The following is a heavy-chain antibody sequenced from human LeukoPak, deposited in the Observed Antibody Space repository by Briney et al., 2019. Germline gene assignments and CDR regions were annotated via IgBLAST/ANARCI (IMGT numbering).Heavy chain of an antibody. CDR2: ISYDGRNK. V-gene: IGHV3-30*18. CDR3: AKDVGEKYYFDY. CDR1: GFTFTNYG. J-gene: IGHJ4*02. Sequence: PGASLRLSCAASGFTFTNYGMHWVRQAPGKGLEWVAVISYDGRNKYYTDSVKGRFTIARDNSKTTLHLQMNSLTAEDTVVYYCAKDVGEKYYFDYWGQGTLVTVFS.